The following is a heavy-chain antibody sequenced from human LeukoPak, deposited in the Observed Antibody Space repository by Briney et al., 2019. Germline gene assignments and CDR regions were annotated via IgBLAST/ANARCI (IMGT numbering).Heavy chain of an antibody. Sequence: SETLSLTCAVYGGSFSGYYWSWMRQPPGKGLEWIGEINHSGSTNYNPSLKSRVTISVDTSKNQFSLKLSSVTAADTAVYYCARGPLLYDFWSGYYKYYYYGMDVWGQGTTVTVSS. D-gene: IGHD3-3*01. CDR2: INHSGST. CDR1: GGSFSGYY. V-gene: IGHV4-34*01. J-gene: IGHJ6*02. CDR3: ARGPLLYDFWSGYYKYYYYGMDV.